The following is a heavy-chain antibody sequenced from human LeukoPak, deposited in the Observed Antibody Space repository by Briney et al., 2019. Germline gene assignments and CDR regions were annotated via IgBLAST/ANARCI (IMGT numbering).Heavy chain of an antibody. D-gene: IGHD3-3*01. CDR1: GGSISSSSYY. CDR3: ARTALYDFWSGYYFTGYYSYYMDV. V-gene: IGHV4-39*01. CDR2: IYDSGST. J-gene: IGHJ6*03. Sequence: SETLSLTCTASGGSISSSSYYWGWIRQPPGKGLEGIGSIYDSGSTYYNRSLKSRVTISVNKCKNQLSLKLISVTATDMAVYYCARTALYDFWSGYYFTGYYSYYMDVWGKGPTVTVPS.